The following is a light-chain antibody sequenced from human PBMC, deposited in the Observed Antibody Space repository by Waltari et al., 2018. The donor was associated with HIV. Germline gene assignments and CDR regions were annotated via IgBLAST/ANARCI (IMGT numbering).Light chain of an antibody. CDR2: GIS. V-gene: IGKV3-20*01. CDR1: QTFKSNY. J-gene: IGKJ4*01. Sequence: EVVLTQSPDTLSLSPGEGATLSCRASQTFKSNYLAWYQQTPGQAPRVLVYGISNKATSIPDRFSGSGSGTDFTLTISRLEPEDFAVYYCQQYGSTPLTFGGGTKVEI. CDR3: QQYGSTPLT.